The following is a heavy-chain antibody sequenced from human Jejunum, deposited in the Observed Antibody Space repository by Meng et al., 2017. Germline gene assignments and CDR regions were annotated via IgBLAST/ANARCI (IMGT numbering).Heavy chain of an antibody. J-gene: IGHJ5*02. CDR1: VDTTTSNNCR. V-gene: IGHV4-39*07. Sequence: QLPVTGAGRGQVEPPETLSRPCTGSVDTTTSNNCRWGWIRQPAGKGLEGIGTIDYSRTTYYNPSLKSRVTITLGTSKNQISLNVTSVTAAETAVYYCARYSRYVGCFDPWGQGTLVTVFS. CDR2: IDYSRTT. D-gene: IGHD6-13*01. CDR3: ARYSRYVGCFDP.